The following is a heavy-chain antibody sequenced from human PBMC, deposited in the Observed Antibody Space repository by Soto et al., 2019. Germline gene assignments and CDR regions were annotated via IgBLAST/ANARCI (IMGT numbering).Heavy chain of an antibody. CDR1: GYTFTSYG. D-gene: IGHD6-19*01. J-gene: IGHJ4*02. V-gene: IGHV1-2*02. CDR2: INPNSGGT. Sequence: ASVKVSCKTSGYTFTSYGITWVRQAPGQGLEWMGWINPNSGGTNYAQKFQGRVTMTRDTSISTAYMELSRLRSDDTAVYYCAREVGSGWFYYFDYWGQGTLVTVSS. CDR3: AREVGSGWFYYFDY.